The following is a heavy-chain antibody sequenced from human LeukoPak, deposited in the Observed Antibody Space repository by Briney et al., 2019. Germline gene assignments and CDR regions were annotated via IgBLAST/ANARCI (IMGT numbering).Heavy chain of an antibody. CDR2: IYYSGST. CDR3: ARGHYYYGMDV. V-gene: IGHV4-39*01. CDR1: GGSISSGSYY. J-gene: IGHJ6*02. Sequence: SETLSLTCTVSGGSISSGSYYWGWIRQPPGEGLEWIGSIYYSGSTYYNPSLKSRVTISVDTSKNQFSLKLSSVTAADTAVYYCARGHYYYGMDVWGQGTTVTVSS.